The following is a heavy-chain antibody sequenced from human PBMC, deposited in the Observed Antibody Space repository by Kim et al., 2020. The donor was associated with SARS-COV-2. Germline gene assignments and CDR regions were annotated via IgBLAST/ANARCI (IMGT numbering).Heavy chain of an antibody. CDR1: GGSFSGYY. CDR3: ARSNYYGSGSYTY. CDR2: INHSGST. V-gene: IGHV4-34*01. J-gene: IGHJ4*02. Sequence: SETLSLTCAVYGGSFSGYYWSWIRQPPGKGLEWIGEINHSGSTNYNPSLKSRVTISVDTSKNQFSLKLSSVTAADTAVYYCARSNYYGSGSYTYWGQGTL. D-gene: IGHD3-10*01.